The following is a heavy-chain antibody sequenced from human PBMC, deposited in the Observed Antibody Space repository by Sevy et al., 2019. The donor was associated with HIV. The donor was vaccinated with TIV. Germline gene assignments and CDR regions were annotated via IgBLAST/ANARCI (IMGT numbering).Heavy chain of an antibody. CDR1: GYTFNTYR. D-gene: IGHD2-15*01. Sequence: ASVKVSCKVSGYTFNTYRIHWVRQAPGQGLEWMGWISPHNGDTNYAQRLQGRVTMLTDTSSSTAYMELKSLISDDTAVYYCARAYCSGGRCYSLASWGQGTLVTVSS. CDR3: ARAYCSGGRCYSLAS. CDR2: ISPHNGDT. V-gene: IGHV1-18*01. J-gene: IGHJ5*02.